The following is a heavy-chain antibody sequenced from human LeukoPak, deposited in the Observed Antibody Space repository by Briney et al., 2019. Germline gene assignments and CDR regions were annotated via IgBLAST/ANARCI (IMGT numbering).Heavy chain of an antibody. D-gene: IGHD3/OR15-3a*01. V-gene: IGHV4-39*01. Sequence: SSETLSLTCTVSGVSISSSNSYWGWIRQPPGKGLEWIGSIYYSGNTYYNASLKSQVSISIDTSKNRFSLRLTSVTAADTAVYYCARQTGSGLFILPGGQGTLVTVSS. CDR3: ARQTGSGLFILP. CDR1: GVSISSSNSY. J-gene: IGHJ4*02. CDR2: IYYSGNT.